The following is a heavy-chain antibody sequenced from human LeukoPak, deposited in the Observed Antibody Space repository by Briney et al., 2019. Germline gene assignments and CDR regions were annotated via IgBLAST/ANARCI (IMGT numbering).Heavy chain of an antibody. J-gene: IGHJ4*02. Sequence: GGSLRLSCAASGFTFSGYSMNWVRQAPGKGLEWVSHISSSSSSIYYADSVKGRFTISRDNAKNSLYLQMNSLRDDDTAVYFCARDKAAAFIKWGQGTLVTVSS. CDR3: ARDKAAAFIK. CDR1: GFTFSGYS. V-gene: IGHV3-48*02. CDR2: ISSSSSSI. D-gene: IGHD6-13*01.